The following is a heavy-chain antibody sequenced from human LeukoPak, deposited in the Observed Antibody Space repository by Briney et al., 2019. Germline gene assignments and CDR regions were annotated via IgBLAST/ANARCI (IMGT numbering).Heavy chain of an antibody. CDR2: IYHSGST. CDR1: GYSISSGYY. CDR3: AREYSSSISLDY. D-gene: IGHD6-6*01. V-gene: IGHV4-38-2*02. Sequence: PSETLSLTCAVSGYSISSGYYWGWIRQPPGKGLEWIGSIYHSGSTYYNPSLKSRVTISVDTSKNQFSLKLSSVTAADTAVYYCAREYSSSISLDYWGQGTLVTVSS. J-gene: IGHJ4*02.